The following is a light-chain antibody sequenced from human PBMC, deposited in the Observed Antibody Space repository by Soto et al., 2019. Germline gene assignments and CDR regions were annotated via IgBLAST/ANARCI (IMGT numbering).Light chain of an antibody. V-gene: IGLV4-60*02. CDR3: ETWDSNTHTV. J-gene: IGLJ3*02. Sequence: QPVLTQSSSASASLGSSVKLTCTLSSGHSSYIIAWHQQQPGKAPRYLMKLEGSGSYNKGSGVPDRFSGSSSGADRYLTISNLQLEDEAEYYCETWDSNTHTVFGGGTKVTVL. CDR2: LEGSGSY. CDR1: SGHSSYI.